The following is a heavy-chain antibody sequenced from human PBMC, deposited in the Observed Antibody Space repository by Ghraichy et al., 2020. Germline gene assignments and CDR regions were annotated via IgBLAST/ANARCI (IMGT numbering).Heavy chain of an antibody. V-gene: IGHV3-74*01. CDR3: TTSPKAEYNY. J-gene: IGHJ4*02. D-gene: IGHD6-6*01. CDR1: GFSFSDYW. Sequence: GGSPRLSCAASGFSFSDYWMHWVRQAPGKGLVWVSHIKSDGSYTNYADSVKDRFTISRDNAKNTLYLQMNIVRAEDTAVYYCTTSPKAEYNYWGQGTLVTVSS. CDR2: IKSDGSYT.